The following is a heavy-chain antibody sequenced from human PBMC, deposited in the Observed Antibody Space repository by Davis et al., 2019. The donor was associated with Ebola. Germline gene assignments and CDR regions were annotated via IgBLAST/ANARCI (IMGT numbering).Heavy chain of an antibody. CDR3: AREAIDWAADY. CDR2: ISSSGSTI. Sequence: GESLKISCAASGFTFNGYAMSWVRQAPGKGLEWVSYISSSGSTIYYADSVKGRFTISRDNAKNSLYLQMNSLRAEDTAVYYWAREAIDWAADYWGQGTLVTVSS. CDR1: GFTFNGYA. J-gene: IGHJ4*02. D-gene: IGHD3-9*01. V-gene: IGHV3-11*01.